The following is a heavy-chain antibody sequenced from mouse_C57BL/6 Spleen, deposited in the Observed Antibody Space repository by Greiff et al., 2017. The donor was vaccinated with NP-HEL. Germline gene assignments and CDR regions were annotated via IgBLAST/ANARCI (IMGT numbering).Heavy chain of an antibody. D-gene: IGHD4-1*01. Sequence: VQLQQSGPELVRPGVSVKISCKGSGYTFTDYAMHWVKQSHAKSLEWIGVISTYYGDASYNQKVKDKATMTVDKSSSTAYMELARLTSEDSAVYYCAKLGLPYAMDYWGQGTSVTVSS. J-gene: IGHJ4*01. V-gene: IGHV1-67*01. CDR2: ISTYYGDA. CDR1: GYTFTDYA. CDR3: AKLGLPYAMDY.